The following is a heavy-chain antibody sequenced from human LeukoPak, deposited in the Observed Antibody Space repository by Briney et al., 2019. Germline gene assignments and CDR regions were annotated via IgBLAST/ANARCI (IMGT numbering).Heavy chain of an antibody. CDR3: TTPRVWGLDDAFDI. J-gene: IGHJ3*02. CDR1: GGTFSSYT. Sequence: GASVKVSCKASGGTFSSYTISWVRQAPGQGLEWMGRIIPILGIANYAQKFQGRVTITADKSTSTAYMELSSLRSEDTAVYYCTTPRVWGLDDAFDIWGQGTMVTVSS. D-gene: IGHD7-27*01. CDR2: IIPILGIA. V-gene: IGHV1-69*02.